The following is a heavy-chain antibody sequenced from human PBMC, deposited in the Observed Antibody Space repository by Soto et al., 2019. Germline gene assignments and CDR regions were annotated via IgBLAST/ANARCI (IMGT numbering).Heavy chain of an antibody. J-gene: IGHJ5*02. CDR3: EHSLGWWFDP. Sequence: GGSLRLSCAASGFSLSTYWMHWVRQVPGKGLVWVSRISSGVTYTNYADSVKGRFTMSRDSARNTLFLQMTNMDPVDTATYYCEHSLGWWFDPWGQGTLVTVSS. CDR2: ISSGVTYT. CDR1: GFSLSTYW. V-gene: IGHV3-74*01. D-gene: IGHD4-4*01.